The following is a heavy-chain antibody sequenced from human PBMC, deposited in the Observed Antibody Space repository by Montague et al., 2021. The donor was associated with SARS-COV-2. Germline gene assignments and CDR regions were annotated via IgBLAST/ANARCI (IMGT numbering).Heavy chain of an antibody. J-gene: IGHJ6*02. Sequence: SETLSLTCAVSCGSFRGYYWSWIRQPPGKGLEWIGEINHSGSTTYNPSLESRVSISVDTSNKQFSLKVTSVTAADTAVYYCARLGAITLVRGITKADFSNYGMDLWGQGTPVTVSS. CDR2: INHSGST. CDR3: ARLGAITLVRGITKADFSNYGMDL. CDR1: CGSFRGYY. V-gene: IGHV4-34*01. D-gene: IGHD3-10*01.